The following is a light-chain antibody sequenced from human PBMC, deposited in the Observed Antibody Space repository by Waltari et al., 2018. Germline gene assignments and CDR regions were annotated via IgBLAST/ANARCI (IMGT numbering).Light chain of an antibody. CDR1: QSVSSRY. CDR2: GAS. Sequence: EIVLTQSPGTLSLSPGERATLSCRPSQSVSSRYLAWYQQKPGQAPRLLIFGASSRATGIPDRFSGSGSGTDFTLTISRLEPEDFAVYYCQQYGSSPRYTFGQGTKVEIK. J-gene: IGKJ2*01. CDR3: QQYGSSPRYT. V-gene: IGKV3-20*01.